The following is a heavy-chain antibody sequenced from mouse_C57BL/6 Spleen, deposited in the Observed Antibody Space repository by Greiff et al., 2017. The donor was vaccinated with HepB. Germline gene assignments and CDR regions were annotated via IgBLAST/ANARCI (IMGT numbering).Heavy chain of an antibody. CDR3: TLITTVVARFDY. V-gene: IGHV14-4*01. J-gene: IGHJ2*01. CDR2: IDPENGDT. CDR1: GFNIKDDY. Sequence: EVKLMESGAELVRPGASVKLSCTASGFNIKDDYMHWVKQRPEQGLEWIGWIDPENGDTEYASKFQGKATITADTSSNTAYLQLSSLTSEDTAVYYCTLITTVVARFDYWGQGTTLTVSS. D-gene: IGHD1-1*01.